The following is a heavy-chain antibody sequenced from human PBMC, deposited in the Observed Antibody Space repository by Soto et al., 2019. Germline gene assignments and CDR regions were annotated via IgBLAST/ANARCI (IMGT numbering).Heavy chain of an antibody. CDR3: ATPQPGYSSSLYGL. CDR2: MNPSSGHA. Sequence: ASVKVSCKASGYNSSSYDINWVRQATGQGLEWMGWMNPSSGHAGYAQKFQGRVTMTRDTAISTAYMELSSLKSEDTAMYYCATPQPGYSSSLYGLWGQGTLVTVSS. V-gene: IGHV1-8*01. CDR1: GYNSSSYD. J-gene: IGHJ4*02. D-gene: IGHD6-13*01.